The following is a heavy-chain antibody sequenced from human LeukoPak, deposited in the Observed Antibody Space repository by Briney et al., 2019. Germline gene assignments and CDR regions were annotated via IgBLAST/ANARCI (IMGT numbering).Heavy chain of an antibody. CDR1: GLTFSSYD. J-gene: IGHJ5*02. D-gene: IGHD4-17*01. CDR3: AKGGTTVTNPSWFDP. CDR2: ISGGGGST. V-gene: IGHV3-23*01. Sequence: PGGSLRLSCAASGLTFSSYDMSWVRQAPGKGLEWVSVISGGGGSTYYADSVKGRFTISRDNSKNTLYLHMNSLRAEDTAVYYCAKGGTTVTNPSWFDPWGQGTLVTVSS.